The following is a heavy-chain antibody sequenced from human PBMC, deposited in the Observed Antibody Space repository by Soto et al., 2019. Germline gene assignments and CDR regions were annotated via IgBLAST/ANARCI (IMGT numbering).Heavy chain of an antibody. J-gene: IGHJ4*02. CDR1: GGSISSSSYY. CDR3: ARPLAADGTGEYYFDY. CDR2: IYYSGST. Sequence: LSLTCTVSGGSISSSSYYWGWIRQPPGKGLEWIGSIYYSGSTYYNPSLKSRVTISVDTSKNQFSLKLSSVTAADPAVYYCARPLAADGTGEYYFDYWGQGTLVTLSS. D-gene: IGHD6-13*01. V-gene: IGHV4-39*01.